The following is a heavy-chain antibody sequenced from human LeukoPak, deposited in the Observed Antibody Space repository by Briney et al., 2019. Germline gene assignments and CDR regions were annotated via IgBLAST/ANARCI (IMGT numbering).Heavy chain of an antibody. CDR3: ARDPLGIVGAQSHGSLDY. D-gene: IGHD1-26*01. Sequence: GGSLRLSCAASGFTFSSYSMNWVRQAPGKGLEWVSYISSSSSTIYYADSVKGRFTISRDNAKNSLYLQMNSLRAEDTAVYYCARDPLGIVGAQSHGSLDYWGQGTLVTVSS. V-gene: IGHV3-48*01. CDR2: ISSSSSTI. CDR1: GFTFSSYS. J-gene: IGHJ4*02.